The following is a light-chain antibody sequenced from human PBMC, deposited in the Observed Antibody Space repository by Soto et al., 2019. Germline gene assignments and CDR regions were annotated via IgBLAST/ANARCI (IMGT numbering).Light chain of an antibody. CDR1: QSVSRF. V-gene: IGKV3-11*01. CDR2: EAS. J-gene: IGKJ4*01. CDR3: QQRAHWPPS. Sequence: IVMPQSPATLSLSPGERATLSCRASQSVSRFVAWYQQKPGQAPRLLIYEASNRATAIPARFSGSGSETDFAFTLTSSRLEPEDFAVYYCQQRAHWPPSFGGGTKVEIK.